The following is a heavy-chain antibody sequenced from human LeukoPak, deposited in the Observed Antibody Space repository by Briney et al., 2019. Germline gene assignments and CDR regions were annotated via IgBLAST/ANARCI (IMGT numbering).Heavy chain of an antibody. Sequence: GGSLRLSCAASGFTFSSYWMSWVRQAPGKGLEWLSYISSGSSTIYYADSVKGRFTISRDNAKNSLYLQLNSLRAEDTAVYYCGRGRFGGGAFDIWGQGTMVTVSS. J-gene: IGHJ3*02. CDR1: GFTFSSYW. CDR3: GRGRFGGGAFDI. D-gene: IGHD3-10*01. CDR2: ISSGSSTI. V-gene: IGHV3-48*04.